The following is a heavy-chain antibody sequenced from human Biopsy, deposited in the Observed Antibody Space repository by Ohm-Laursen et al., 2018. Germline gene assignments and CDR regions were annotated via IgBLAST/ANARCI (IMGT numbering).Heavy chain of an antibody. Sequence: SVKVSCKAPGGTFSNYGVNWGRQAPGQGLEWLGGNIPILGTGNYAQKFQARVTVAADKSTSTATMELRSLRSEDTAVYYCATKLTGYFHHWGQGTLVIVSS. CDR2: NIPILGTG. D-gene: IGHD3-9*01. V-gene: IGHV1-69*06. CDR3: ATKLTGYFHH. CDR1: GGTFSNYG. J-gene: IGHJ1*01.